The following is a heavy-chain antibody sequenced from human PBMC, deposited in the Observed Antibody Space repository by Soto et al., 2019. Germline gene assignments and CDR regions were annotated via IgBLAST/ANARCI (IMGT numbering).Heavy chain of an antibody. D-gene: IGHD1-20*01. V-gene: IGHV1-18*01. CDR1: GYTFSNFG. J-gene: IGHJ4*02. CDR3: ARDRLGVSVTGGGFDF. Sequence: GASVKVSCKASGYTFSNFGLSWVRQAPGKGLELMGWISPYNGNTNYAQKLQGRLTMTTDTSTSTAYMELRSLRSDDTAVYYCARDRLGVSVTGGGFDFWGQGTLVTVSS. CDR2: ISPYNGNT.